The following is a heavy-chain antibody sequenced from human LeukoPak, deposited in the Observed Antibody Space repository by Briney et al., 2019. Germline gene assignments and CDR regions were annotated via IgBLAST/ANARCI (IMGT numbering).Heavy chain of an antibody. CDR2: INHSGST. V-gene: IGHV4-34*01. CDR3: ARGVTMVRGVIPHYYYGMDV. J-gene: IGHJ6*02. Sequence: SETLSLTCAVYGGSFSGYYWSWIRQPPGKGLEWIGEINHSGSTNYNPSLKSRVTISVDTSKNQFSLKLSSVTAADTAVYYCARGVTMVRGVIPHYYYGMDVWGQGTTVTFSS. D-gene: IGHD3-10*01. CDR1: GGSFSGYY.